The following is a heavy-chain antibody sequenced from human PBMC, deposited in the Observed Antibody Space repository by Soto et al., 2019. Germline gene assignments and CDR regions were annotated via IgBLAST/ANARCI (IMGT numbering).Heavy chain of an antibody. J-gene: IGHJ5*02. CDR3: AREVITMTGSDNWFDP. V-gene: IGHV1-2*02. CDR1: GYTFTGYY. D-gene: IGHD3-22*01. CDR2: INPNSGGT. Sequence: ASVKVSCKASGYTFTGYYMHWVRQAPGQGLEWMGWINPNSGGTNYAQKFQGRVTMTRDTSISTAYMELSRLRSDDTAVYYCAREVITMTGSDNWFDPWGQGTLVTVSS.